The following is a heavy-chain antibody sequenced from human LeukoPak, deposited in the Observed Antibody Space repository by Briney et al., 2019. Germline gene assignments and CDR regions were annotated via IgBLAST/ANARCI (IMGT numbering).Heavy chain of an antibody. CDR3: ARLLDDYGDHIPLDY. Sequence: SETLSLTCAVYGGSFSGYYWSWIRQPPGKGLEWIGEINHSGSTNYNPSLKSRVTVSVDTSKNQFSLKLSSVTAADTAVYYCARLLDDYGDHIPLDYWGQGTLVTVSS. J-gene: IGHJ4*02. D-gene: IGHD4-17*01. CDR2: INHSGST. CDR1: GGSFSGYY. V-gene: IGHV4-34*01.